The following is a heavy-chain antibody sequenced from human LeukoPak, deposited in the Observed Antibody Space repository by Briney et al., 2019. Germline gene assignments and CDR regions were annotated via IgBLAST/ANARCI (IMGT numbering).Heavy chain of an antibody. D-gene: IGHD2-15*01. CDR1: GYTFTGYY. CDR3: ARDRPRCSGGSCYSWDY. CDR2: INPNSGGT. J-gene: IGHJ4*02. Sequence: GASVKVSCKASGYTFTGYYMQWVRQAPGQGLEWMGRINPNSGGTNYAQKFQGRVTMTRDTSISTAYMELSRLRSDDTAVYYCARDRPRCSGGSCYSWDYWGQGTLVTVSS. V-gene: IGHV1-2*06.